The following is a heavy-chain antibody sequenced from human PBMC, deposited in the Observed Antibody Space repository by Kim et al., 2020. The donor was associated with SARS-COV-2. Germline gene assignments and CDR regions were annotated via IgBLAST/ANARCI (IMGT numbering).Heavy chain of an antibody. D-gene: IGHD5-12*01. CDR1: GFTFSDYY. J-gene: IGHJ4*02. CDR3: ARDRDGYNSFDY. Sequence: GGSLRLSCAASGFTFSDYYMTWIRQAPGQGLEWISDISSSSHANYADSVKGRFTISRDDAKKSLYLQMNSVRAEDTAVYYCARDRDGYNSFDYWGQGILVTVSS. V-gene: IGHV3-11*06. CDR2: ISSSSHA.